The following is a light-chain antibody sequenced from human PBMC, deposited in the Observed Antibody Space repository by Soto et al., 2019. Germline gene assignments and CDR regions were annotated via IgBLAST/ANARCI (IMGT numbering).Light chain of an antibody. CDR1: QGISSY. CDR3: QQYNSYPLT. J-gene: IGKJ4*01. V-gene: IGKV1-9*01. CDR2: AAS. Sequence: IQLTQSPSSLSASIGDRVTITCRASQGISSYLAWYQQKPGKAPKLLIYAASTLQSGVPSRFSGSGSGTDFTLTISSPQPEDFATYYCQQYNSYPLTFGGGTKVDIK.